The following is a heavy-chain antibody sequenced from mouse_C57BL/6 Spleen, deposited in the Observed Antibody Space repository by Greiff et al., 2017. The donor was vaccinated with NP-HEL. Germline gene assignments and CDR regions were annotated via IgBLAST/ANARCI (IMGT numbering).Heavy chain of an antibody. J-gene: IGHJ3*01. CDR2: INPSNGGT. CDR3: ARGVGSSGPAWFAY. CDR1: GYTFTSYW. Sequence: QVQLQQPGTELVKPGASVKLSCKASGYTFTSYWMPWVKQRPGQGLEWIGNINPSNGGTNYNEKFKSKATLTVDKSSSTAYMQLSSLTSEDSAVYYCARGVGSSGPAWFAYWGQGTLVTVSA. D-gene: IGHD3-2*02. V-gene: IGHV1-53*01.